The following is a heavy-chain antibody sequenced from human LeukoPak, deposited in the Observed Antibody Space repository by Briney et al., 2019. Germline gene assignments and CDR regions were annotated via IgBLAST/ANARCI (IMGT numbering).Heavy chain of an antibody. J-gene: IGHJ4*02. Sequence: RPSETLSLTCAVYGGSFSGYYWSWIRQPPGKGLEWIGEINHSGSTNYNPSLKSRVTISADTSKNQFSLKLSSVTAADTAVYYCARMPLIALFDYWGQGTLVTVSS. CDR1: GGSFSGYY. D-gene: IGHD3-22*01. CDR2: INHSGST. V-gene: IGHV4-34*01. CDR3: ARMPLIALFDY.